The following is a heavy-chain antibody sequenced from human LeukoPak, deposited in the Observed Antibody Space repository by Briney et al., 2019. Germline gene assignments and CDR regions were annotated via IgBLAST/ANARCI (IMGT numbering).Heavy chain of an antibody. J-gene: IGHJ4*02. Sequence: GGSLRLSCAASGFTFSSYSMNWVRQAPGKGLEWVSSISSSSSYIYYADSVKGRFTISRDNAKNSLYLQMNSLRAEDTAVYYCARAQTGEGYFDYWGQGTLVTVSS. V-gene: IGHV3-21*01. CDR3: ARAQTGEGYFDY. D-gene: IGHD7-27*01. CDR2: ISSSSSYI. CDR1: GFTFSSYS.